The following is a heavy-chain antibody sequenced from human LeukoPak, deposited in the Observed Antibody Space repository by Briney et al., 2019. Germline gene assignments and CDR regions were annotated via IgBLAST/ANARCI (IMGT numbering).Heavy chain of an antibody. V-gene: IGHV4-61*02. CDR1: GDSISSGSYY. CDR3: ARKGSSPYSSGWYRGSRAEYFQH. D-gene: IGHD6-19*01. Sequence: PSETLSLTCTVSGDSISSGSYYCSWIRQPAGNGLEWIGRSYTSGTTNYNPSLMSRVTISVDTSKNQFSLKLSSVTAADTAVYYCARKGSSPYSSGWYRGSRAEYFQHWGQGTLVTVSS. J-gene: IGHJ1*01. CDR2: SYTSGTT.